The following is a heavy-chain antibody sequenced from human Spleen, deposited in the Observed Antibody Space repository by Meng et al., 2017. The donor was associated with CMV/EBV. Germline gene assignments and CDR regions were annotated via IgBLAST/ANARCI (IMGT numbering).Heavy chain of an antibody. J-gene: IGHJ4*02. CDR2: IKSKTDGGTT. D-gene: IGHD3-3*01. CDR3: AKEDDFWSGYYHY. Sequence: GESLKISCAASGFTFSNAWMSWVRQTPGKGLEWVGRIKSKTDGGTTDYAAPVKGRFTISRDDSKNTLYLQMNSLKTEDAALYYCAKEDDFWSGYYHYWGQGTQVTVSS. V-gene: IGHV3-15*05. CDR1: GFTFSNAW.